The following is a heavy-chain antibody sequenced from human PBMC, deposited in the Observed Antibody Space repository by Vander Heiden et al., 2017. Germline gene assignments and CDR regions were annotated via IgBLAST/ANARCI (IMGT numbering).Heavy chain of an antibody. CDR2: INTEGSIT. J-gene: IGHJ6*02. Sequence: EVQLVESGGGLVQPGGSLRLSCVASGFSLGNYWMHWGRQAPGKGLVWVSRINTEGSITTYADSVKGRFTISRDNAKNTLYLQMNSLRADDTAVYYCGSPRITARGSFCDVWGQGTTVTVSS. D-gene: IGHD6-6*01. CDR3: GSPRITARGSFCDV. CDR1: GFSLGNYW. V-gene: IGHV3-74*01.